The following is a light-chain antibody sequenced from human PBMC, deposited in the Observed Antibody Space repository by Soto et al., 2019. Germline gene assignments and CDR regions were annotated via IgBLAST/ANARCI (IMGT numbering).Light chain of an antibody. CDR2: GAS. CDR3: QQYDTSPRT. V-gene: IGKV3-20*01. Sequence: EIVLTQSPGTLSLYRGERATLSCRASQTVNSIYFAWYQRKPGQAPRLLIYGASNRATGIPDRFRGSGSGTDFTLTISRLEAEDFGVYYCQQYDTSPRTFGQGTKVEIK. J-gene: IGKJ1*01. CDR1: QTVNSIY.